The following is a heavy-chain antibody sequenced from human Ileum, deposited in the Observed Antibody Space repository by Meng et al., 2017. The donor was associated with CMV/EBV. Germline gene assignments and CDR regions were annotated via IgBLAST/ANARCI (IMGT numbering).Heavy chain of an antibody. V-gene: IGHV4-38-2*02. J-gene: IGHJ4*02. CDR3: ARLYTPAAGRNYYFDY. D-gene: IGHD6-13*01. CDR1: GYSISSGYY. CDR2: IYHSGST. Sequence: SETLSLTCTVPGYSISSGYYWGWIRQPPGKGLEWIGSIYHSGSTYYNPSLKSRLTISVDTSTNQSTLKLTSVTAADTAVYYCARLYTPAAGRNYYFDYWGQGTLVTVSS.